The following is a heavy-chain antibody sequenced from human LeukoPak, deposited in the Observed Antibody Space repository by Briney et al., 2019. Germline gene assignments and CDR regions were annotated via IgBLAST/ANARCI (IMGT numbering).Heavy chain of an antibody. Sequence: TGGSLRLSCAASGFTFSSYAMSWVRQAPGKGLEWVSAISGSGGSTYYADSVKGRFTISRDNSKNTLYLQMNSLRAEDTAIYYCARDSSGWSHDAFDIWGQGTMVTVSS. CDR1: GFTFSSYA. D-gene: IGHD6-19*01. CDR3: ARDSSGWSHDAFDI. V-gene: IGHV3-23*01. CDR2: ISGSGGST. J-gene: IGHJ3*02.